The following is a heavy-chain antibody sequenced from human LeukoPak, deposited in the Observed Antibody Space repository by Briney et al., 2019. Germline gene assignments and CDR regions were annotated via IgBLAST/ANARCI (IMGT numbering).Heavy chain of an antibody. CDR1: GCTFSSYA. CDR3: AKDLMSGGRLAEFDY. CDR2: ISGSGGST. V-gene: IGHV3-23*01. J-gene: IGHJ4*02. D-gene: IGHD3-9*01. Sequence: GGSLRLSCADSGCTFSSYAMSWVRQAPGKGLEWVSAISGSGGSTYYADSVKGRFTISRDNSKNTLYLQMNSLRAEDTAVYYCAKDLMSGGRLAEFDYWGQGTLVTVSS.